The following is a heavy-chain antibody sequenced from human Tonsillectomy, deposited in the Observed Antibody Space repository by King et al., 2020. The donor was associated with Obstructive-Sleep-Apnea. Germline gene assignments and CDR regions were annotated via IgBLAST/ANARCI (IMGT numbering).Heavy chain of an antibody. V-gene: IGHV4-39*01. D-gene: IGHD3-22*01. Sequence: LQLQESGPGLVKPSETLSLTCTVSGGFISSRGPYWGWIRQSPGKGLEWIGNIYYSGSTNYNPSLKSRVTLSVDTSKNQFSLKLTSVTAADTAIYYCARHAYYYDSSPFYWGQGTLVTVSS. CDR3: ARHAYYYDSSPFY. CDR1: GGFISSRGPY. CDR2: IYYSGST. J-gene: IGHJ4*02.